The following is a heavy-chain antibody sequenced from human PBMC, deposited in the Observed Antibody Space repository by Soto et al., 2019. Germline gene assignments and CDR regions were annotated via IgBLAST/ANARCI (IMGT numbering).Heavy chain of an antibody. CDR3: AKMAQYYYDSSGYYGVGYYFDY. Sequence: GGSLRLSCAASGFTFSSYAMSWVRQAPGKGLEWVSAISGSGGSTYYADSVKGRFTISRDNSKNTLYLQMNSLRAEDTAVYYCAKMAQYYYDSSGYYGVGYYFDYWGQGTLVTVSS. CDR2: ISGSGGST. D-gene: IGHD3-22*01. V-gene: IGHV3-23*01. CDR1: GFTFSSYA. J-gene: IGHJ4*02.